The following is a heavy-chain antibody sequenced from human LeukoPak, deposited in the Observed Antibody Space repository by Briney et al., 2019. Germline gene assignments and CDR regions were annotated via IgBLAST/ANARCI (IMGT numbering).Heavy chain of an antibody. CDR2: IYYSGST. CDR3: ARANAGGSAGFDP. V-gene: IGHV4-30-4*01. CDR1: GGSISSGDYY. J-gene: IGHJ5*02. Sequence: SETLSLTCTVSGGSISSGDYYWSWIRQPPGKGLEWIGYIYYSGSTYYNPPLKSRVTISVDTSKNQFSLKLSSVTAADTAVYYCARANAGGSAGFDPWGQGTLVTVSS. D-gene: IGHD3-10*01.